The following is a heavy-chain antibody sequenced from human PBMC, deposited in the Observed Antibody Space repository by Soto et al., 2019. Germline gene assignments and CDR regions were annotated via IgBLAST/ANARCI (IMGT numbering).Heavy chain of an antibody. CDR3: AREWWVAGTTTYFDY. D-gene: IGHD1-7*01. Sequence: QVQLVESGGGVVQPGRSLRLSCAASGFTFSSYAMHWVRQAPGKGLEWVAVISYDGSNKYYADSVKGRFTISRDNSKNTLYLQMNSLRAEDTAVYYCAREWWVAGTTTYFDYWGQGTMVTVSS. J-gene: IGHJ4*02. V-gene: IGHV3-30-3*01. CDR2: ISYDGSNK. CDR1: GFTFSSYA.